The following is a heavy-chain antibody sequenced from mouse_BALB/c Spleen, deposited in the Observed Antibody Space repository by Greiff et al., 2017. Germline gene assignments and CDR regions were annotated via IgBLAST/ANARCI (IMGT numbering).Heavy chain of an antibody. V-gene: IGHV5-6-5*01. CDR2: ISSGGST. CDR3: ARVLITTATMDY. Sequence: EVQVVESGGGLVKPGGSLKLSCAASGFTFSSYAMSWVRQTPEKRLEWVASISSGGSTYYPDSVKGRFTISRDNARNILYLQMSSLRSEDTAMYYCARVLITTATMDYWGQGTSVTVSS. J-gene: IGHJ4*01. D-gene: IGHD1-2*01. CDR1: GFTFSSYA.